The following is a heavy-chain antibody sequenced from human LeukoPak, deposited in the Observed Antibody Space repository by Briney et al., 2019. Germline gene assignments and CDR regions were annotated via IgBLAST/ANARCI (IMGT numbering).Heavy chain of an antibody. V-gene: IGHV3-30*02. J-gene: IGHJ4*02. CDR3: AILNDYSNYGFDN. CDR2: TRYDGSDK. Sequence: GGSLRLSCAASGFIFSNYGMHWVRRAPGKGLEWVAFTRYDGSDKYYADSVKGRFTISRDNSKNTLYLQMSSLRAEDTAVYYCAILNDYSNYGFDNWGQGTLVTVSS. D-gene: IGHD4-11*01. CDR1: GFIFSNYG.